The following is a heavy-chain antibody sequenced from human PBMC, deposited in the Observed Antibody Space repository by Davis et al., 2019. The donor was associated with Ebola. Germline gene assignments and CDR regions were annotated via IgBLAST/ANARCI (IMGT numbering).Heavy chain of an antibody. J-gene: IGHJ6*04. CDR3: ARSGLSFGVVKYHYGMDV. CDR2: ISGSGGST. D-gene: IGHD3-3*01. Sequence: GESLKISCAASGFSFRNFGMHWVRQAPGKGLEWVSAISGSGGSTYYADSVKGRFTISRDNSKKTLYLQMNSLRAEDTAVYYCARSGLSFGVVKYHYGMDVWGKGTTVTVSS. CDR1: GFSFRNFG. V-gene: IGHV3-23*01.